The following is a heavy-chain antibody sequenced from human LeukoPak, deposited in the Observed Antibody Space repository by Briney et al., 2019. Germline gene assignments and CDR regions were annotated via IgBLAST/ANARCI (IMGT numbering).Heavy chain of an antibody. CDR2: IYYSGSS. D-gene: IGHD4-17*01. J-gene: IGHJ4*02. V-gene: IGHV4-39*07. CDR1: GGSISSSNYY. CDR3: ARTYGDYRFDF. Sequence: PSETLSLTCTVSGGSISSSNYYWGWIRQPPGKGLEWIGSIYYSGSSYYNSSLQSRVTISVDTSKNQFSLKLTSVTAADTAVYYCARTYGDYRFDFWGQGALVTVSS.